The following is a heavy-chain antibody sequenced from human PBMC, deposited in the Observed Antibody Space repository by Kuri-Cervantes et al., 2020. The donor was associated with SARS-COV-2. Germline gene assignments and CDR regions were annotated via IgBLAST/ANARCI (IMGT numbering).Heavy chain of an antibody. D-gene: IGHD2-2*01. V-gene: IGHV3-64*01. CDR3: ARDSREYCSSTSCSWFDP. J-gene: IGHJ5*02. CDR2: ISSNGGST. CDR1: GFTFSSYA. Sequence: GESLKISCAASGFTFSSYAMRWVRQAPGKGLEDVSAISSNGGSTYYANSVKGRFTISRDNSKNTLYLQMGSLRAEDMAVYYCARDSREYCSSTSCSWFDPWGQGTLVTVSS.